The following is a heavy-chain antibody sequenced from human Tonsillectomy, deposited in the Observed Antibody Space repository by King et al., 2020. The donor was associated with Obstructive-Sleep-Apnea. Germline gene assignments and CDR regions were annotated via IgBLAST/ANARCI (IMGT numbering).Heavy chain of an antibody. J-gene: IGHJ4*02. D-gene: IGHD3-10*01. V-gene: IGHV3-13*01. CDR2: ICTAGDT. CDR1: GFTFSSYD. CDR3: ARRAGGSGSWEYYFDY. Sequence: VQLVESGGGLVQPGGSLRLSCAASGFTFSSYDMHWVRQAAGKGLEWVSAICTAGDTYYPGSVKGRFTISRENAKNSLYLQMNSLRAGETAVYYCARRAGGSGSWEYYFDYWGQGTLVTVSS.